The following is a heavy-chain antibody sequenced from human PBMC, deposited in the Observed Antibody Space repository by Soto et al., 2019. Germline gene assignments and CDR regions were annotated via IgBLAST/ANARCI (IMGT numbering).Heavy chain of an antibody. V-gene: IGHV1-46*01. CDR1: GGTLSSYT. J-gene: IGHJ6*02. CDR2: INPSGGST. CDR3: ARDISPIAARPTAAYYYYGMDV. Sequence: ASVKVSCKASGGTLSSYTISWVRQAPVQGLEWMGIINPSGGSTSYAQKFQGRVTMTRDTSTSTVYMELSSLRSEDTAVYYCARDISPIAARPTAAYYYYGMDVWGQGTKVTVSS. D-gene: IGHD6-6*01.